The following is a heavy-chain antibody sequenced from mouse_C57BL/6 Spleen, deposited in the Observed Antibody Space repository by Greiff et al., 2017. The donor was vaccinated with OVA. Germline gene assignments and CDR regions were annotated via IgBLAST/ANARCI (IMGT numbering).Heavy chain of an antibody. V-gene: IGHV1-26*01. CDR2: INPNNGGT. CDR1: GYTFTDYY. J-gene: IGHJ2*01. D-gene: IGHD2-13*01. Sequence: VQLQQSGPELVKPGASVKISCKASGYTFTDYYMNWVKQSHGKSLEWIGDINPNNGGTSYKQKFKGKATLTVDKSSSTAYMELRSLTSEDSAVYYCARRGADYENYFDYWCQGTTLTVSA. CDR3: ARRGADYENYFDY.